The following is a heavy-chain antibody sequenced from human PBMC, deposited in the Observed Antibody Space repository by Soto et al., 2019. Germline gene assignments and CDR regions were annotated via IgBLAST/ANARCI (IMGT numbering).Heavy chain of an antibody. D-gene: IGHD2-2*01. CDR3: ARDRSRIVVVPAAMGNWFDP. J-gene: IGHJ5*02. CDR2: IYTSGST. V-gene: IGHV4-4*07. Sequence: PSETLSLTCTVSGGSISSYYWSWIRQPAGKGLEWIGRIYTSGSTNYNPSLKSRVTMSVDTSKNQFSLKLSSVTAADTAVYYCARDRSRIVVVPAAMGNWFDPWGRGTLVTVSS. CDR1: GGSISSYY.